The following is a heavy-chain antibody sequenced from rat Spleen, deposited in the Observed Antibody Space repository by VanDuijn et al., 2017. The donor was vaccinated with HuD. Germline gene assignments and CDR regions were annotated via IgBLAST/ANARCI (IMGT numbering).Heavy chain of an antibody. CDR3: ARSPQLTGRDYVMDA. CDR2: INSAGST. V-gene: IGHV3-3*01. Sequence: EVQLQESGPGLVKPSQSLSLTCSVTGYSITSSYRWNWIRKFPGNKLEWMGYINSAGSTNYNPSLKSRISITRDTSKNQFFLQVNSVTTEDTATYYCARSPQLTGRDYVMDAWGQGASVTVSS. CDR1: GYSITSSYR. D-gene: IGHD5-1*01. J-gene: IGHJ4*01.